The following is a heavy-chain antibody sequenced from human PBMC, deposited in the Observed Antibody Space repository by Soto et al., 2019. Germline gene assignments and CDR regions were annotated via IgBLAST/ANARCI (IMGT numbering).Heavy chain of an antibody. D-gene: IGHD2-15*01. CDR2: INAGNGNT. Sequence: GASVKVSCKASGYTFTSYAMHWVRQAPGQRLEWMGWINAGNGNTKYSQKFQGRVTITRDTSASTAYMELSSLRSGDTAVYYCARVRCSGGSCYSLDYYGMDVWGQGTTVTVSS. J-gene: IGHJ6*02. V-gene: IGHV1-3*01. CDR1: GYTFTSYA. CDR3: ARVRCSGGSCYSLDYYGMDV.